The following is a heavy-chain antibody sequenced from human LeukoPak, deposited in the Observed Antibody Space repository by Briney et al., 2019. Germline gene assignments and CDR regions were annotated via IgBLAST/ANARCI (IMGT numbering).Heavy chain of an antibody. V-gene: IGHV3-30*02. D-gene: IGHD2-2*01. CDR3: ARDCSSTSCYDGPPDY. CDR2: IRNDGAIK. J-gene: IGHJ4*02. CDR1: GFTFSSYG. Sequence: GGSLRLSCAASGFTFSSYGMHWVRQAPGKGLEWVAFIRNDGAIKYYADSVKGRFTISRDNSKNTLYLQMNSLRAEDTAVYYCARDCSSTSCYDGPPDYWGQGTLVTVSS.